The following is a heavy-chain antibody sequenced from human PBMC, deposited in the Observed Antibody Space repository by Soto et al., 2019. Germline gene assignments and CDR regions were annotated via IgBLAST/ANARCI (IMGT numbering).Heavy chain of an antibody. CDR1: GFTFESYA. CDR3: VKDGDSFDFSQFSWFDS. D-gene: IGHD4-4*01. J-gene: IGHJ5*01. V-gene: IGHV3-30*04. Sequence: SLRLSCEASGFTFESYAMNWVRQAPGRGLEWAAVISFDGSKALYADSVKGRFTISRGNSKTVYLQMDSLRLEDTAVYYCVKDGDSFDFSQFSWFDSWGQGTLVTVSS. CDR2: ISFDGSKA.